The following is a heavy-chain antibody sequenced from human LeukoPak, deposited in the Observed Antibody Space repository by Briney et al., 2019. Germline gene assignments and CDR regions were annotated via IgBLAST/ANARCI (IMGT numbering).Heavy chain of an antibody. CDR2: IYHSGST. Sequence: SETLSLTCAVSGGSISSGGYSWSWIRQPPGEGLEWIGYIYHSGSTYYNPSLKSRVTISVDRSKNQFSLKLSSVTAADTAVYYCARAIGYDFWSGRNWFDPWGQGTLVTVSS. J-gene: IGHJ5*02. CDR1: GGSISSGGYS. D-gene: IGHD3-3*01. CDR3: ARAIGYDFWSGRNWFDP. V-gene: IGHV4-30-2*01.